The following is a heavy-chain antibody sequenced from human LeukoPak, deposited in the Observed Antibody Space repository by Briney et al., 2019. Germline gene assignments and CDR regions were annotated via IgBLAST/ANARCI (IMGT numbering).Heavy chain of an antibody. CDR2: ISDIGSI. J-gene: IGHJ4*02. D-gene: IGHD2/OR15-2a*01. CDR1: GGSISGYY. Sequence: SETLSLTCTVSGGSISGYYCTWIRQPPGKGLEWIAYISDIGSINYNPSLKSRVTISLDTSKNQFSLKLSSVTAADTAVYYCAGHHPRNTVDFWGQGTLVTVSS. V-gene: IGHV4-59*08. CDR3: AGHHPRNTVDF.